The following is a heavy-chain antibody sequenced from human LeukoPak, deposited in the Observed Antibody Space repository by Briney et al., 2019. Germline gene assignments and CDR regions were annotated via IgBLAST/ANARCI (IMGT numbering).Heavy chain of an antibody. CDR1: GYTFTSYD. Sequence: ASVKVSCKASGYTFTSYDINWVRQATGQGLEWMGWMNPNSGNTGYAQKFQGRVTMTRNTSISTAYMELSSLRSEGTAVYYCASRSTVTNWFDPWGQGTLVTVSS. CDR2: MNPNSGNT. V-gene: IGHV1-8*01. J-gene: IGHJ5*02. CDR3: ASRSTVTNWFDP. D-gene: IGHD4-17*01.